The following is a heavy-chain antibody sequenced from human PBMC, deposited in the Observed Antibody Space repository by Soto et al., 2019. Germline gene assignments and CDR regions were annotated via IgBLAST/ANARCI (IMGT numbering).Heavy chain of an antibody. CDR2: IKNKADGGTP. CDR1: GFTFSDAW. CDR3: ATKAGRPQYCFAY. Sequence: EVRLVESGGGLVKPGGSLRLSCAASGFTFSDAWMTWVRQAPGKGLEWVGRIKNKADGGTPDYAAPIKGRFIISRDDSDNTLYLQMNSLKSDDTAVYYCATKAGRPQYCFAYWGQGTLVTVSS. J-gene: IGHJ4*02. D-gene: IGHD6-6*01. V-gene: IGHV3-15*01.